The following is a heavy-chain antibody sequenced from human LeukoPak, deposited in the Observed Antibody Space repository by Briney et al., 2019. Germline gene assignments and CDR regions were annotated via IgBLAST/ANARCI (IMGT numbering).Heavy chain of an antibody. CDR3: AREGGDPFTTFFDY. D-gene: IGHD2/OR15-2a*01. CDR1: GFTFSSYS. V-gene: IGHV3-21*01. J-gene: IGHJ4*02. Sequence: PGGSLKPSCAASGFTFSSYSMNWVRQAPGKGLEWVSSISSSSSYIYHADSVKGRFTISRDNAKNSLYLQMNSLRAEDTAVYYCAREGGDPFTTFFDYWGQGTLVTVSS. CDR2: ISSSSSYI.